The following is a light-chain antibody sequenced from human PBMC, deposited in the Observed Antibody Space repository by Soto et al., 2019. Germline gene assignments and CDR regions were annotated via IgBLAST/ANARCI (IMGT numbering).Light chain of an antibody. CDR2: DVS. Sequence: QSALNQPASVSWSPGQSITISCTGTSSVVGGYNYVSWYQQHPGKAPKLMIYDVSNRPSGVSNRFSGSKSGNTASLTISGLQAEDEADYYCSSYTSSSTRVFGTGTKVTVL. CDR3: SSYTSSSTRV. J-gene: IGLJ1*01. V-gene: IGLV2-14*01. CDR1: SSVVGGYNY.